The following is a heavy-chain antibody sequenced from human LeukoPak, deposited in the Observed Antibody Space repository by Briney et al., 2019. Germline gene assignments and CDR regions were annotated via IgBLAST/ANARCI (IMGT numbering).Heavy chain of an antibody. J-gene: IGHJ4*02. Sequence: PGGSLRLSCAASGFTFSRYWMSWVRQAPGKGLELVANIKQDGSEKYFVDSVKGRFTISRDNAKNSLYLQMNSLRAEDTAVYYCARDGKQQLIPEDFDYWGQGTLVTVSS. D-gene: IGHD6-13*01. V-gene: IGHV3-7*01. CDR1: GFTFSRYW. CDR3: ARDGKQQLIPEDFDY. CDR2: IKQDGSEK.